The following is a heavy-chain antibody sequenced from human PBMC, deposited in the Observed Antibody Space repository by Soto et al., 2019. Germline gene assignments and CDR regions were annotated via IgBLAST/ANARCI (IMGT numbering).Heavy chain of an antibody. J-gene: IGHJ4*02. CDR1: GASMTSGEYY. CDR2: IYHSGSI. Sequence: QVQLQESGPGLVKPSQTLSLTCTVSGASMTSGEYYWTWIRQPPGKGLEWIGYIYHSGSIFYNRSLKSRVTMSVDTSKNQFPLKLSSVTAADTAVYYCAGGAVAGWYYLDNWGQGTVVTVSS. CDR3: AGGAVAGWYYLDN. D-gene: IGHD6-19*01. V-gene: IGHV4-30-4*01.